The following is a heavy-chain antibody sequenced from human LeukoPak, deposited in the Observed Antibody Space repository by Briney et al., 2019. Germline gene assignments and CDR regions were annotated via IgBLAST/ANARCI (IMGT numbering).Heavy chain of an antibody. V-gene: IGHV3-21*01. CDR2: ISSSSSYI. D-gene: IGHD3-16*01. Sequence: GGSLRLSCAASGFTFSSYSMNWVRQAPGKGLEGVSSISSSSSYIYYADSVKGRFTISRDNAKNSLYLQMNSLRAEDTAVYYCARFGRLYDYVWGSYSIFDYWGQGTLVTVSS. J-gene: IGHJ4*02. CDR3: ARFGRLYDYVWGSYSIFDY. CDR1: GFTFSSYS.